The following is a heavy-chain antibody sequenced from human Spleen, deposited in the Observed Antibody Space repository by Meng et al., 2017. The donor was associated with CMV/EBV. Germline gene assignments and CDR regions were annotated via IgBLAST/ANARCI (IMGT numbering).Heavy chain of an antibody. Sequence: GESLKISCAASGFDFSRHAMHWVRQAPGKGLEWVAVIWYDGSNKYYADSVKGRFTIPRDNSKNMLYLQMNSLSAEDTAVYYCAKDAAAVAGTYYDYYYGMDVWGQGTTVTVSS. CDR1: GFDFSRHA. D-gene: IGHD6-19*01. V-gene: IGHV3-33*06. CDR3: AKDAAAVAGTYYDYYYGMDV. J-gene: IGHJ6*02. CDR2: IWYDGSNK.